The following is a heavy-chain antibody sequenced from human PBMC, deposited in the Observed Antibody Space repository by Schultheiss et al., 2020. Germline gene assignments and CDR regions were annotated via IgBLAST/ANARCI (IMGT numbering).Heavy chain of an antibody. Sequence: GGSLRLSCAASGFTFSSYGIHWVRQAPGKGLEWVAVIWFDGSNKHYADSVKGRFTISRDNSRNTLFLQMNSLRAEDTAVYYCARDQGIAARPSWDYGMDVWGQGTTVTVSS. J-gene: IGHJ6*02. V-gene: IGHV3-33*01. CDR1: GFTFSSYG. CDR3: ARDQGIAARPSWDYGMDV. CDR2: IWFDGSNK. D-gene: IGHD6-6*01.